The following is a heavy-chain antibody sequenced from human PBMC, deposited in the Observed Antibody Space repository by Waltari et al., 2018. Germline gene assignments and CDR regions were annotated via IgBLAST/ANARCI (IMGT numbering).Heavy chain of an antibody. Sequence: QVQLQESGPGLVKPSEALSFTCAVSAYSISSTYCWGWLRRPGGRGLGWIGSICNSGSTNYTPALKGRVSISVDTSKNQVSLKLSSVTAADTAVYYCARDSSATDYYMDVWGKGTTVTVSS. V-gene: IGHV4-38-2*02. D-gene: IGHD5-12*01. CDR1: AYSISSTYC. CDR3: ARDSSATDYYMDV. J-gene: IGHJ6*03. CDR2: ICNSGST.